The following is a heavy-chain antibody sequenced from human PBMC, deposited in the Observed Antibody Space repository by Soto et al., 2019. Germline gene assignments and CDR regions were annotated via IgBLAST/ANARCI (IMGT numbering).Heavy chain of an antibody. CDR2: INPNSGGT. D-gene: IGHD6-13*01. CDR3: ARDLGSSSWYWFDP. V-gene: IGHV1-2*02. Sequence: QVQLVQSGAEVKKPGASVKVSCTASGYTFTGYYMHWVRQAPGQGLEWMGWINPNSGGTNYAQKFQGRVTMTRDTSFSTAYMELSRLRSDDTAVYYCARDLGSSSWYWFDPWGQGTLVTVSS. J-gene: IGHJ5*02. CDR1: GYTFTGYY.